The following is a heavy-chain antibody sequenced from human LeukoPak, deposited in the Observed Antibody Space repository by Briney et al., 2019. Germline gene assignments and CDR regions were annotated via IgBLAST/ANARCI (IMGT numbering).Heavy chain of an antibody. CDR3: ARVSLGFRKYDY. V-gene: IGHV4-34*01. J-gene: IGHJ4*02. CDR2: INHSGST. Sequence: SETPSLTCAVYGGSFSGYYWSWIRQPPGKGLEWIGEINHSGSTNYNPSLKSRVTISVDTSKNQFSLKLSSVTAADTAVYYCARVSLGFRKYDYWGQGTLVTVSS. CDR1: GGSFSGYY. D-gene: IGHD2-2*03.